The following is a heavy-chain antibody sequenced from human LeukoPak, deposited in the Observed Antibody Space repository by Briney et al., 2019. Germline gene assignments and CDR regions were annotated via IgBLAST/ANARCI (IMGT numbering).Heavy chain of an antibody. CDR2: ISYDGSNK. V-gene: IGHV3-30-3*01. CDR1: GFTFSSYA. J-gene: IGHJ4*02. D-gene: IGHD2-8*01. CDR3: ARDYDGVRGHW. Sequence: GGSLRLSCAASGFTFSSYAMHWVRQAPGKGLEWVAVISYDGSNKYYADSVKGRFTISRDNSKNTLYLQMSSLRVEDTAVYYCARDYDGVRGHWWGQGTLVTVSS.